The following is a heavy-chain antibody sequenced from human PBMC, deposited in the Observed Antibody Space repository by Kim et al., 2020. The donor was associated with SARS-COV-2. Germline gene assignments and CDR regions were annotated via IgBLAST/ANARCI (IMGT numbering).Heavy chain of an antibody. D-gene: IGHD6-13*01. J-gene: IGHJ4*02. V-gene: IGHV4-59*01. CDR3: AREVRQQLANFDY. Sequence: YNPSLKRRVTISIDTSKNQFSLKLSSVTAADTAVYYCAREVRQQLANFDYWGQGTLVTVSS.